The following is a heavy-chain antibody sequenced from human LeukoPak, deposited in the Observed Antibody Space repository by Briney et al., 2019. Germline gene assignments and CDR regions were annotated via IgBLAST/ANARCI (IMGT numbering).Heavy chain of an antibody. J-gene: IGHJ5*02. D-gene: IGHD1-14*01. CDR3: VKDRRNPYRPEGPFDP. Sequence: PGGSLRLSCAASGFTFEDYAMHWVRQAPGKGLEWVSGINWNSGSIGYADSVKGRFTISRDNVMNSLYLQMNSLRPEDTALYYCVKDRRNPYRPEGPFDPWGQGTLVTVFS. V-gene: IGHV3-9*01. CDR1: GFTFEDYA. CDR2: INWNSGSI.